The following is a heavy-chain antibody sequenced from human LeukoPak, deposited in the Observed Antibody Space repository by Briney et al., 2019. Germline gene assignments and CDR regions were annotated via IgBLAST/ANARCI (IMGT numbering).Heavy chain of an antibody. CDR2: IKEDGSEK. CDR3: ARDKYCSDGNCDGGSKFDY. D-gene: IGHD2-15*01. V-gene: IGHV3-7*01. CDR1: GFTFSSYW. J-gene: IGHJ4*02. Sequence: GGSLRLSCAASGFTFSSYWMSWVRQAPGKGLEWVANIKEDGSEKNYVDSVKGRFTISRDNAKSSVYLQMNSLRAEDTGVYYCARDKYCSDGNCDGGSKFDYWGQGTLVTVSS.